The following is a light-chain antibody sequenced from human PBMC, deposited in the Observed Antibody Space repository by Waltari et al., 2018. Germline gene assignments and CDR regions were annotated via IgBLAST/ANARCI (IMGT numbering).Light chain of an antibody. Sequence: EVVMTQSPATLSVSPGERATLSCRARQSVSTNLAWSQQKPGQAPRLLIYGAAVRATDIPARFSGSGSGTEFTLTISSLQSEDFAVYYCHQYNEWPPTFGQGTTVEIK. CDR2: GAA. CDR1: QSVSTN. J-gene: IGKJ1*01. V-gene: IGKV3-15*01. CDR3: HQYNEWPPT.